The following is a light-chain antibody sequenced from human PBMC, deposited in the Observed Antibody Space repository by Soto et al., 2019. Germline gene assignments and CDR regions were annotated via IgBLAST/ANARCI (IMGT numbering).Light chain of an antibody. CDR1: SSDVGGYNY. CDR2: EVN. CDR3: TSYASSAARV. J-gene: IGLJ1*01. V-gene: IGLV2-14*01. Sequence: QSVLTQPAAVSGSPGQSITSSCTGTSSDVGGYNYVSWYQQRPGKAPKLLIFEVNNRPSGVSNRFSGSKSGNTASLTLSGLQAEDEADYYCTSYASSAARVFGTGTKVTVL.